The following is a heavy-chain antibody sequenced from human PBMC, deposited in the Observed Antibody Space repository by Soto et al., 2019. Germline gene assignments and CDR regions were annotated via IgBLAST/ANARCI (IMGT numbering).Heavy chain of an antibody. Sequence: GGSLRLSCRTSGFTFSDFSLHWFRQSPGKGLEWPAVIGSTGITFYADSVKGRFTIFRDNSQDTVLLQMDSLRPADSGVYFCAREVVTSKWYFDNWGQGIPVTVSS. D-gene: IGHD2-15*01. CDR2: IGSTGIT. J-gene: IGHJ4*02. CDR1: GFTFSDFS. CDR3: AREVVTSKWYFDN. V-gene: IGHV3-30*04.